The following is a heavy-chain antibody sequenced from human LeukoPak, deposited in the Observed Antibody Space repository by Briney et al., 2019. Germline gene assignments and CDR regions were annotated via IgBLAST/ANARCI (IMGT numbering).Heavy chain of an antibody. D-gene: IGHD6-13*01. Sequence: SETLSLTCTVSGGSISSSNHYWGWIRQPPGKGLEWIGSAYYGGSTYYNPSLKSRVTISVDTSKNQFSLKLSSVTAADTAVYYCARAAAGTRRPNWFDPWGQGTLVTVSS. J-gene: IGHJ5*02. CDR1: GGSISSSNHY. CDR2: AYYGGST. CDR3: ARAAAGTRRPNWFDP. V-gene: IGHV4-39*07.